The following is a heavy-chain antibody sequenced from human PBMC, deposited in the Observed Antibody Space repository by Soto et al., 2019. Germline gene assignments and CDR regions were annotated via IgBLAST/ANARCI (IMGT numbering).Heavy chain of an antibody. Sequence: QVHLVQSGAEVKNPGASVKVSCKGSGYDFTTYGITWVRQAPGQGLEWMAWISAHNGNTNYAPNLQGRVTGTRDTSTSTAYIGLRSLSSDDTAVYSCARGRYGDYWGQGALVTVSS. CDR3: ARGRYGDY. D-gene: IGHD1-1*01. J-gene: IGHJ4*02. V-gene: IGHV1-18*01. CDR1: GYDFTTYG. CDR2: ISAHNGNT.